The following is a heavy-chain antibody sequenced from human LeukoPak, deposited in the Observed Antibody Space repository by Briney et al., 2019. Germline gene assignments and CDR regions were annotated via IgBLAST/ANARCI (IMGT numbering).Heavy chain of an antibody. J-gene: IGHJ5*02. D-gene: IGHD1-26*01. CDR3: ARHAPASGSCLFFDP. CDR1: GGSISGSSYY. V-gene: IGHV4-39*01. CDR2: IYYSGST. Sequence: PSETVSLTCTVSGGSISGSSYYWGWIRQPAGKGLEWIGSIYYSGSTYYNPSLKSRVTISVDTSKNQFSLKLSSVTAADTAVYYCARHAPASGSCLFFDPWGQGTLVPVSS.